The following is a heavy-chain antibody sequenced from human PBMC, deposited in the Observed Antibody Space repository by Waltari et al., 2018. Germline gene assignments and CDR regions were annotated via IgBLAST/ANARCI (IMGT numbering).Heavy chain of an antibody. CDR1: GGSFSGYY. V-gene: IGHV4-34*01. Sequence: QVQLQQWGAGLLKPSETLSLTCAVYGGSFSGYYWSWIRQPPGKGLEWIGEINHSGSTNHNPSLKSRVTISVDTSKNQFSLKLSSVTAADTAVYYCARHSNEYYYDSSGYYGTYYFDYWGQGTLVTVSS. D-gene: IGHD3-22*01. CDR3: ARHSNEYYYDSSGYYGTYYFDY. CDR2: INHSGST. J-gene: IGHJ4*02.